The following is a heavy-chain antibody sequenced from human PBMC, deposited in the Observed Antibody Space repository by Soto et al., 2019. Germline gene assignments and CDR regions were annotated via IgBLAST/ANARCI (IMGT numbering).Heavy chain of an antibody. V-gene: IGHV3-48*04. Sequence: EVQLVESGGGLVQPGGSLRLSCAASGFTFSSYSMNWVRQAPGKGLEWVSYISSTSSPIYYADSVKGRFTISGANAENSLSLQMNSLRAEDTAVYYCGSAKRAGGVIVGFHYWGQGTLVTVSS. CDR2: ISSTSSPI. D-gene: IGHD3-16*02. CDR1: GFTFSSYS. J-gene: IGHJ4*02. CDR3: GSAKRAGGVIVGFHY.